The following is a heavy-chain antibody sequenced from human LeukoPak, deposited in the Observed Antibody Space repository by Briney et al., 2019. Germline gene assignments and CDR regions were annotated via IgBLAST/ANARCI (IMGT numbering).Heavy chain of an antibody. CDR2: IIPILGIA. D-gene: IGHD6-6*01. CDR3: ASHSGSSGNWFDP. CDR1: GGTFSSCT. Sequence: GSSVKVSCKASGGTFSSCTISWVRQAPGQGLEWMGRIIPILGIANYAQKFQGRVTITADKSTSTAYMELSSLRSEDTAVYYCASHSGSSGNWFDPWGQGTLVTVSS. V-gene: IGHV1-69*02. J-gene: IGHJ5*02.